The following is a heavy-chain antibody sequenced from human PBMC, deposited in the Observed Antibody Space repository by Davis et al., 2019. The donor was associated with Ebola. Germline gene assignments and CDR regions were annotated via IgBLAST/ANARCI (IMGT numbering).Heavy chain of an antibody. CDR1: GFTVSANY. D-gene: IGHD4-17*01. Sequence: GGSLRLSCAASGFTVSANYMTWVRQAPGKGLQWVSLIYSSGSTYYADSVKGRFTIFRDNSKNTLHLQMSSLRVEDTAVYFCAREPTGNYYYFYGMDVWGKGTTVSVSS. V-gene: IGHV3-66*01. CDR3: AREPTGNYYYFYGMDV. CDR2: IYSSGST. J-gene: IGHJ6*04.